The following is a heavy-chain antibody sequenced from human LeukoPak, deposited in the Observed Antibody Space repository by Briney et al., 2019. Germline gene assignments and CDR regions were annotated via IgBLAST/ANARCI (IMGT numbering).Heavy chain of an antibody. V-gene: IGHV1-8*01. CDR2: MNPNSGNT. CDR1: GYTCTSYD. J-gene: IGHJ3*02. D-gene: IGHD6-19*01. Sequence: ASVKVSCKASGYTCTSYDINWVRQATGQGLEWMGWMNPNSGNTGYAQKFQGRVTMTRNTSISTAYMELSSLRSEDTAVYYCARASSGWWGDDAFDIWGQGTMFTVSS. CDR3: ARASSGWWGDDAFDI.